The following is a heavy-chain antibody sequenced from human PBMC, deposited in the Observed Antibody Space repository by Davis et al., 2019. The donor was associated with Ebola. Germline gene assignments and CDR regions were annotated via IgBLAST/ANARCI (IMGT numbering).Heavy chain of an antibody. V-gene: IGHV4-34*01. J-gene: IGHJ4*02. D-gene: IGHD4-17*01. Sequence: SETLSLTCAVYGGSFSGYYWSWIRQPPGKGLEWIGEINHSGSTNYNPSLKSRVTISVDKSKNQFSLKLSSLTAADTAVYYCARDHDYGMDDYWGQGTLVTVSS. CDR1: GGSFSGYY. CDR2: INHSGST. CDR3: ARDHDYGMDDY.